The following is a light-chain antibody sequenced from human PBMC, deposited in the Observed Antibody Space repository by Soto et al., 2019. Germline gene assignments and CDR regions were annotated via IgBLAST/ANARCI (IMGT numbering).Light chain of an antibody. CDR3: QQYNSYST. CDR2: KAS. Sequence: DIQMTQSPSTLSASVGDRVPITCRASQSISSWLAWYQQKPGKAPNLLIYKASSLESGVPSRFSGSGSGTEFTLTIRSLKPDDFATYYCQQYNSYSTVGQGTKVEIK. V-gene: IGKV1-5*03. J-gene: IGKJ1*01. CDR1: QSISSW.